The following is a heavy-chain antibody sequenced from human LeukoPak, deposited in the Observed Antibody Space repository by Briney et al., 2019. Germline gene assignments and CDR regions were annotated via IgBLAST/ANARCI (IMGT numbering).Heavy chain of an antibody. Sequence: GGSLRLSCAASGFTFSSYAMHWVRQAPGKGLEWVAVISYDGSNKYYADSVKGRFTISKDNSKNTLYLQMNSLRAEDTAVYYCASSMVRGVIFFDYWGQGTLVTVSS. J-gene: IGHJ4*02. CDR3: ASSMVRGVIFFDY. V-gene: IGHV3-30-3*01. CDR2: ISYDGSNK. D-gene: IGHD3-10*01. CDR1: GFTFSSYA.